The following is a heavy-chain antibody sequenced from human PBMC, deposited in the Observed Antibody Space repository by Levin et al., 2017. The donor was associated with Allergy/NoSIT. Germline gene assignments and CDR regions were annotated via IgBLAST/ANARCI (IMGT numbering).Heavy chain of an antibody. J-gene: IGHJ4*02. CDR2: ISGSSGAKT. CDR1: VFTFSSYA. D-gene: IGHD3-22*01. CDR3: AKGDSSGWLPDY. V-gene: IGHV3-23*01. Sequence: PGGSLRLSCAASVFTFSSYAMSWVRQAPGKGLEWVSAISGSSGAKTYYADSVKGRFTISRDNSKTTLYVQMNSLREEDTAIYYCAKGDSSGWLPDYWGQGTLVTVSS.